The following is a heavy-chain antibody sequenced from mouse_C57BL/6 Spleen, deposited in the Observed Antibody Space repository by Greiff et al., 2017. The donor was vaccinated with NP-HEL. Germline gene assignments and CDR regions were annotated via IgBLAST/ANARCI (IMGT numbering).Heavy chain of an antibody. CDR1: GYTFTSYW. CDR3: ASITTVVATKGY. V-gene: IGHV1-64*01. J-gene: IGHJ2*01. CDR2: IHPNSGST. D-gene: IGHD1-1*01. Sequence: VQLQQPGAELVKPGASVKLSCKASGYTFTSYWMHWVKQRPGQGLEWIGMIHPNSGSTNYNEKFKSKATLTVDKSSSTAYMHLSSLTSEDSAVYYCASITTVVATKGYWGQGTTLTVSS.